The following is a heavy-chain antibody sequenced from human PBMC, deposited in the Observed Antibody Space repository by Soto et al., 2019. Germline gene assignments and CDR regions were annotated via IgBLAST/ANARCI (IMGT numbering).Heavy chain of an antibody. CDR2: IIPIFGTA. J-gene: IGHJ4*02. V-gene: IGHV1-69*13. CDR3: AAGESNYDSSGYYSE. Sequence: SVKVSCKASGGTFSSYAISWVRQAPGQGLEWMGGIIPIFGTANYAQKFQGRVTITADESTSTAYMELSSLRSEDTAVYYCAAGESNYDSSGYYSEWGQGTLVTVSS. CDR1: GGTFSSYA. D-gene: IGHD3-22*01.